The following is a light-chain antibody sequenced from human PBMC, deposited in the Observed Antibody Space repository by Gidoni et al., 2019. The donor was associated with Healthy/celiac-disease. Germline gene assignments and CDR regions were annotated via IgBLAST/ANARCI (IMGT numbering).Light chain of an antibody. CDR3: QQYNNWPMYT. J-gene: IGKJ2*01. V-gene: IGKV3-15*01. CDR1: QSVSSN. Sequence: TLSVSPGERATLSCRASQSVSSNLAWYQQKPGQAPRLLIYGASTRTTGIPARFSGSGSWTEFTLTISSLQSEDFAVYYCQQYNNWPMYTFGQGTKLEIK. CDR2: GAS.